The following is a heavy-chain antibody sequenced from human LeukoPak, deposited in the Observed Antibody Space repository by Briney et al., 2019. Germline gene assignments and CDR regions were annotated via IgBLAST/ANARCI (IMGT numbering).Heavy chain of an antibody. Sequence: GGSLRLSCAASGFTFSSYAMSWVRQAPGKGLEWVSAISGSGGSTYYADSVKGRFTISRDNSKSTLYLQMNSLRAEDTAVYYCAKDLGVVRFLEWSIDYWGQGTLVTVSS. J-gene: IGHJ4*02. V-gene: IGHV3-23*01. CDR1: GFTFSSYA. CDR2: ISGSGGST. CDR3: AKDLGVVRFLEWSIDY. D-gene: IGHD3-3*01.